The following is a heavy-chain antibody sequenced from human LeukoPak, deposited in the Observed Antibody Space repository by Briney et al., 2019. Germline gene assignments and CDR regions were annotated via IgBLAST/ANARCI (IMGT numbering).Heavy chain of an antibody. CDR2: ISPSGGST. D-gene: IGHD6-19*01. CDR1: GYTFTSNY. V-gene: IGHV1-46*01. Sequence: ASVKVSCKAFGYTFTSNYMHWVRQAPGQGPEWMGVISPSGGSTTYAQKFQGRVTMTTDTSTSTAYMELRSLRSDDTAVYYCARGIAVLYYFDYWGQGTLVTVSS. CDR3: ARGIAVLYYFDY. J-gene: IGHJ4*02.